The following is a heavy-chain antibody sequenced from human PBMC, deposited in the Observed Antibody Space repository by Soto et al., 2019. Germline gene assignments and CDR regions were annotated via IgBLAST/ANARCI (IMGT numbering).Heavy chain of an antibody. D-gene: IGHD3-3*01. V-gene: IGHV1-18*01. CDR3: ARVITIFGVVIKDNWFDP. CDR2: ISAYNGNT. J-gene: IGHJ5*02. CDR1: GYTFTSYG. Sequence: GASVKVSWKASGYTFTSYGISWGRQAPGQGLEWMGWISAYNGNTNYAQKLQGRVTMTTDTSTSTAYMELRSLRSDDTAVYYCARVITIFGVVIKDNWFDPWGQGTLVTVSS.